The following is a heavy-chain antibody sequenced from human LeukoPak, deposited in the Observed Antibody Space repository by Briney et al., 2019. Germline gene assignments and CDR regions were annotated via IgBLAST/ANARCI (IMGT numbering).Heavy chain of an antibody. Sequence: SETLSLTCTLSGGSISTYYWSWIRQPPGKGLEWIGYIRYSGRTEYNPSLKSRVTISIQTSKNQFSLKLTSVTAADTAVYYCARVTTYYYDGSGYSAGWFDLWGRGTLVTVSS. V-gene: IGHV4-59*01. D-gene: IGHD3-22*01. CDR1: GGSISTYY. J-gene: IGHJ2*01. CDR2: IRYSGRT. CDR3: ARVTTYYYDGSGYSAGWFDL.